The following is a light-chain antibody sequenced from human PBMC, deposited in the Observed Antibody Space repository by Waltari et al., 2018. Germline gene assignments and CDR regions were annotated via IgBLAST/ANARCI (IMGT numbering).Light chain of an antibody. CDR3: QQYSRSPSS. J-gene: IGKJ2*03. Sequence: VLTQSPGTLSLSPGERATLSCRASQSLASSYLAWYQLKPGQAPRLLIYGASSRATGIPDRFSGSGSGIAFTLTISRLEPEDFAVYFCQQYSRSPSSFGQGTKLEIK. CDR2: GAS. CDR1: QSLASSY. V-gene: IGKV3-20*01.